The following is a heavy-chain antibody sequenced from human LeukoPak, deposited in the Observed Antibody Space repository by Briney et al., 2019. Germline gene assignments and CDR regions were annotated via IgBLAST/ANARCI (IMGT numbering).Heavy chain of an antibody. CDR2: IRYDGSNK. V-gene: IGHV3-30*02. CDR3: AKDAKLRFLEWPPFDY. Sequence: PGGSLRLSCAASGFTFSSYGMHWVRQAPGKGLEWVAFIRYDGSNKYYADSVKGRFTITRDNFKNTLYLQMNSLRAEDTAVYYCAKDAKLRFLEWPPFDYWGQGTLVTVSS. J-gene: IGHJ4*02. CDR1: GFTFSSYG. D-gene: IGHD3-3*01.